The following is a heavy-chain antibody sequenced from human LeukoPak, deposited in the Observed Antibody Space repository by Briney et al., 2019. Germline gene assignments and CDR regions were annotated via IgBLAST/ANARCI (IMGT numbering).Heavy chain of an antibody. CDR2: ISGSGGST. V-gene: IGHV3-23*01. J-gene: IGHJ4*02. CDR3: AKGPWNGGYIDY. CDR1: GFTFSTYA. Sequence: SGGSLRLSCAASGFTFSTYAMSWVRQAPGKGLECVSAISGSGGSTYYADSVKGRFTISRDNSKNMLHLQMSSLRAEDTAVYYCAKGPWNGGYIDYWGQGTLVTVSS. D-gene: IGHD1-1*01.